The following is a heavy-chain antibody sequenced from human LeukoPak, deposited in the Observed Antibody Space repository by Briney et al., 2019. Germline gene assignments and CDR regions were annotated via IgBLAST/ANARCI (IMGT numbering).Heavy chain of an antibody. J-gene: IGHJ1*01. CDR3: ATPYYDILTGYSAEYFQH. Sequence: ASVKVSCKVSGYTLTELSMHWVRQAPGKGLEWMGGFDPEDGETIYAQKFQGRVTMTEDTSTDTAYMEPSSLRSEDTAVYYCATPYYDILTGYSAEYFQHWGQGTLVTVSS. V-gene: IGHV1-24*01. CDR1: GYTLTELS. CDR2: FDPEDGET. D-gene: IGHD3-9*01.